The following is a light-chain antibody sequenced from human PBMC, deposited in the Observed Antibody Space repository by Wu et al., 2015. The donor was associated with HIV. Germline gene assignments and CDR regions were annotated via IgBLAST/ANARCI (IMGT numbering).Light chain of an antibody. Sequence: ESVLTQSPGTVSLSPGERATLSCRASQSVSSSYLAWYQQKPGQPPRLLIYGASSRATGIPDRFSGSGSGTDFTLTISRLEPEDFAVYYCQQYINSPPKVTFGLGPKWISN. CDR2: GAS. CDR1: QSVSSSY. CDR3: QQYINSPPKVT. J-gene: IGKJ3*01. V-gene: IGKV3-20*01.